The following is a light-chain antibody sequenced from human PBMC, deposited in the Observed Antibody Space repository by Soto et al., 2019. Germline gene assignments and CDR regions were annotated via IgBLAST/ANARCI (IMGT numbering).Light chain of an antibody. CDR2: AAS. J-gene: IGKJ5*01. CDR3: QQYGGSPSIT. V-gene: IGKV3-20*01. Sequence: EIVLTQSPGTLSLSPGERSTLSCRARQSVSSSYLAWYQQKPGQAPRLLIYAASTRSTGISDRFSGSGSGADFTLTISRLEPEDFAVYYCQQYGGSPSITFGQGTRLEIK. CDR1: QSVSSSY.